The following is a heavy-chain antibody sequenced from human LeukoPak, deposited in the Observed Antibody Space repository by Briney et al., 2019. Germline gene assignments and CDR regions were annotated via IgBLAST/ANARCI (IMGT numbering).Heavy chain of an antibody. J-gene: IGHJ4*02. CDR3: ARGGGGYYNYFDY. CDR1: GGSISSFY. Sequence: SETLSLTCTVSGGSISSFYWSWIRQPPGKGLEWIGYIYYSGSTNHNPSLKSRVTISVDTSKNQFSLKPSSVTAADTAVYYCARGGGGYYNYFDYWGQGTLVTVSS. D-gene: IGHD3-10*01. CDR2: IYYSGST. V-gene: IGHV4-59*01.